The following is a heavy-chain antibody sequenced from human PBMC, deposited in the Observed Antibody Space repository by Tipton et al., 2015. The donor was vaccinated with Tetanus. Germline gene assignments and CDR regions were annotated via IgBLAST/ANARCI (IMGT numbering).Heavy chain of an antibody. D-gene: IGHD3-10*01. V-gene: IGHV4-34*01. CDR2: INHSGST. CDR1: GGSFSGYY. J-gene: IGHJ4*02. CDR3: ARLHSYYYGSGSYSPAYSIDY. Sequence: TLSLTCAVYGGSFSGYYWSWIRQPPGKGLEWIGEINHSGSTNHNPSLKSRVTISVDTSKNQFSLKLSSVTAADTAVYYCARLHSYYYGSGSYSPAYSIDYWGQGTLVSVSS.